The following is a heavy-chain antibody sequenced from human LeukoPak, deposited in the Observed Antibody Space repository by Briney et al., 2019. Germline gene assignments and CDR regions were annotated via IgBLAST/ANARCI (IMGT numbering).Heavy chain of an antibody. D-gene: IGHD4-17*01. J-gene: IGHJ6*03. V-gene: IGHV6-1*01. CDR1: GDSVSRNSAA. CDR2: TYYRSKWYN. Sequence: SQTLSLTCAISGDSVSRNSAAWNWIRQSPSRGLEWLGRTYYRSKWYNDYAVAVKSRITINADTSKNQFSLQLNSVTPEDTAVYYCAGDGADYYYMDVWGKGTTVTASS. CDR3: AGDGADYYYMDV.